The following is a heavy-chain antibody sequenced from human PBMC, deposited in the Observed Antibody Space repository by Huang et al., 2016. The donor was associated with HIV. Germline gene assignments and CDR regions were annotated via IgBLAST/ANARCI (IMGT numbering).Heavy chain of an antibody. V-gene: IGHV5-51*03. CDR3: AKGRRAFDV. J-gene: IGHJ3*01. CDR2: IYPFESKS. Sequence: EVQLVQSGAEVKKPGESLKISCTGSGYSFSIYWIAWVRQMPGKGLEWVGSIYPFESKSTSSPSFEGHVSISVDKSINTVYLHWSSLKASDTAIYYCAKGRRAFDVWGQGTWVTVSS. CDR1: GYSFSIYW.